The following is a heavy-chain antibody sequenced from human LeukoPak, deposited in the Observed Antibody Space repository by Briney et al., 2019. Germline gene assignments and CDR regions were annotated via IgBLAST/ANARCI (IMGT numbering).Heavy chain of an antibody. CDR2: ISLRGLT. CDR3: SRESGPFSPFGF. V-gene: IGHV4-4*02. CDR1: GGSISGTNW. J-gene: IGHJ4*02. Sequence: KASETLSLTCGVSGGSISGTNWWSWVRQPPGQGLEWIGEISLRGLTNYNPSLRRRLTMSLDESKNQVSLNLTSVTAADTAVYYCSRESGPFSPFGFWGQGTLVSVHS. D-gene: IGHD1-26*01.